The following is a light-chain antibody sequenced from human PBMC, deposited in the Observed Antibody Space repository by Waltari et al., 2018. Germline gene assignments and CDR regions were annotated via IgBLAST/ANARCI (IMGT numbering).Light chain of an antibody. CDR2: GAS. V-gene: IGKV3-20*01. CDR1: HIVYARY. CDR3: EQYGDSPRT. Sequence: EIVLKQSPVTLSLSPGDGATLSCRASHIVYARYLSWYQQRPGQAPRLVIYGASTRAPGIPDRFSGSASGTEFTLTISKLEPEDFAVYYCEQYGDSPRTFGQGTRLEIK. J-gene: IGKJ5*01.